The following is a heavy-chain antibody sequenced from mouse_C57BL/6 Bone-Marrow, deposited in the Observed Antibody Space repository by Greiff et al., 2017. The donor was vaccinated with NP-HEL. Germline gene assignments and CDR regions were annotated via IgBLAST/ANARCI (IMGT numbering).Heavy chain of an antibody. CDR3: ARIYYYVSSPLFDY. D-gene: IGHD1-1*01. J-gene: IGHJ2*01. Sequence: QVQLQQPGAELVKPGASVKLSCKASGYTFTSYWMQWVKQRPGQGLEWIGEIDPSDSYTNYNQKFKGKATLTVDTSSSTAYMQLSSLTSEDSAVYYCARIYYYVSSPLFDYWGQGTTLTVSS. V-gene: IGHV1-50*01. CDR1: GYTFTSYW. CDR2: IDPSDSYT.